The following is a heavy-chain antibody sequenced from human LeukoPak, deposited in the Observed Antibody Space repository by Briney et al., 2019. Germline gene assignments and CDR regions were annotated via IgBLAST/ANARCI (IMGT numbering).Heavy chain of an antibody. CDR1: GGSISSSSYY. CDR2: IYYSGST. CDR3: AREAYSSSWYPNWFDP. J-gene: IGHJ5*02. D-gene: IGHD6-13*01. V-gene: IGHV4-39*07. Sequence: SETLSLTCTVSGGSISSSSYYWGWIRQPPGKGLEWIGSIYYSGSTYYNPSLKSRVTISVDTSKNQFSLRLSSVTAADTAVYYCAREAYSSSWYPNWFDPWGQGTLVTVSS.